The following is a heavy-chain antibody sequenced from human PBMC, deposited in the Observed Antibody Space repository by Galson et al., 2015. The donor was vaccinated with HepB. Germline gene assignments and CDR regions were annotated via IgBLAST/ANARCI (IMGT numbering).Heavy chain of an antibody. CDR3: AKDYVSGSQRPHYYDSSGYLY. Sequence: SLRLSCAASGFTFSSYAMSWVRQAPGKGLEWVSAISGSGGSTYYADSVKGRFTISRDNSKNTLYLQMNSLRAEDTAVYYCAKDYVSGSQRPHYYDSSGYLYWGQGTLVTVSS. CDR1: GFTFSSYA. V-gene: IGHV3-23*01. D-gene: IGHD3-22*01. J-gene: IGHJ4*02. CDR2: ISGSGGST.